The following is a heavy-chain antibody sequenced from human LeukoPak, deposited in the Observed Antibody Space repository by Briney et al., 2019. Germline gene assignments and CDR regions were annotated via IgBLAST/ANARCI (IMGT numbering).Heavy chain of an antibody. CDR3: AKEGGYCSSTSCYDY. Sequence: GGSLRLSCAASGVTFSTYGMSWVRQAPGKGLEWVSAVSGYNNGTYYADSVRGRFTISRDNSKSTLYLQMNSLRAEDTAVYYCAKEGGYCSSTSCYDYWGQGTLVTVSS. CDR1: GVTFSTYG. D-gene: IGHD2-2*01. V-gene: IGHV3-23*01. CDR2: VSGYNNGT. J-gene: IGHJ4*02.